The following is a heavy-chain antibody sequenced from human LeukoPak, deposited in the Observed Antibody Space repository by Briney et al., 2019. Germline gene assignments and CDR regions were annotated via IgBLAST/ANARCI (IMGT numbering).Heavy chain of an antibody. CDR1: GFTFSSYA. Sequence: PGGSLRLSCAASGFTFSSYAMSWVRLAPGKGLEWVSAISGSGGSTYYADSVKGRFTISRDNSKNTLYLQMNSLRAEDTAVYYCAKGYDSSGYYGGFDYWGQGTLVTVSS. CDR2: ISGSGGST. J-gene: IGHJ4*02. V-gene: IGHV3-23*01. D-gene: IGHD3-22*01. CDR3: AKGYDSSGYYGGFDY.